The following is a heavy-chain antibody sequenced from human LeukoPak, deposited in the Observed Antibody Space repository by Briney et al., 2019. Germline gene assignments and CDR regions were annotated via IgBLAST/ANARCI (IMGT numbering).Heavy chain of an antibody. V-gene: IGHV3-11*04. CDR3: ARVLQGEWFFDY. D-gene: IGHD3-3*01. CDR1: GLTFSDSY. CDR2: ITSSGSTM. J-gene: IGHJ4*02. Sequence: GGSLRLSCAASGLTFSDSYMSWIRQAPGKGLEWVSYITSSGSTMFYADSVKGRFTISRDNAKNTLYLQMNSLRAEDTAVYYCARVLQGEWFFDYWGQGTLVTVSS.